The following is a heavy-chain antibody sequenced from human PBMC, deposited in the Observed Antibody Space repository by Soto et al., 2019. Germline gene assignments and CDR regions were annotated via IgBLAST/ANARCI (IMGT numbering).Heavy chain of an antibody. CDR2: MYSGGST. CDR1: EFTVSSNY. CDR3: ASIQWGSSSYIDY. Sequence: EVQLVESGGGLVQPGGSLRLFCAASEFTVSSNYMSWVRQAPGKGLEWVSVMYSGGSTYYADSVKGRFTISRDNSKNTVYLQMNSLRAEDTAVYYCASIQWGSSSYIDYWGQGTLVTVSS. J-gene: IGHJ4*02. V-gene: IGHV3-66*01. D-gene: IGHD3-16*01.